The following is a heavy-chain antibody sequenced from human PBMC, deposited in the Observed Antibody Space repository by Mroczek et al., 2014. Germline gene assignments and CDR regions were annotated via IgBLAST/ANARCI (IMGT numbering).Heavy chain of an antibody. V-gene: IGHV1-69*12. J-gene: IGHJ5*02. CDR1: GGTFSSYA. Sequence: QVQLVQSGAEVKKPGSSVKVSCKASGGTFSSYAISWVRQAPGQGLEWMGGIIPIFGTANYAQKFQGRVTITANESTSTAYMELSSLRSEDTAVYYCARDRRMDSSSPGGWFDPWGQGTLVTVSS. CDR2: IIPIFGTA. CDR3: ARDRRMDSSSPGGWFDP. D-gene: IGHD6-6*01.